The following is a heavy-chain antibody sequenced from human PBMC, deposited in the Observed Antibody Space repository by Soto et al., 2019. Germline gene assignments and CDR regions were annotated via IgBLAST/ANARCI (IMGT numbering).Heavy chain of an antibody. D-gene: IGHD7-27*01. CDR2: IYKSAST. J-gene: IGHJ5*01. Sequence: SETLSLTCSVSGDSISNLDYFWAWIRQPPGQALEYIGYIYKSASTYYNPSFESRVAISVDTSKSQFSLNVTSVTAADTAVYFCARGRYCLTGRCFPNWFDSWGQGALVTVSS. CDR1: GDSISNLDYF. CDR3: ARGRYCLTGRCFPNWFDS. V-gene: IGHV4-30-4*01.